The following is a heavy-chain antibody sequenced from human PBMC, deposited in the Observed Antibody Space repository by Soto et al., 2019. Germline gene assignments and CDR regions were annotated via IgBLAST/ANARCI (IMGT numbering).Heavy chain of an antibody. V-gene: IGHV3-23*01. CDR2: ISGSDDST. D-gene: IGHD6-6*01. Sequence: EVQLLESGGGLVQPGESLRLSCAASGFTFSSYAMSWVRQAPGKGLEWVSVISGSDDSTYYADSVKGRLTISRDNSKNTLDLQMNSLRAEDTAVYYCAKRSSSSTFDYWGQGTLVTVSS. J-gene: IGHJ4*02. CDR1: GFTFSSYA. CDR3: AKRSSSSTFDY.